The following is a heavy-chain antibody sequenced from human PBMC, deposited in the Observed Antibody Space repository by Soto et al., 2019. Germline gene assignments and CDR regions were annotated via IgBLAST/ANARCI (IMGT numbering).Heavy chain of an antibody. Sequence: QVQLVQSGAEVKKPGSSVKVSCKASGGTFSSYAISWVRQAPGQGLEWMGGIIPIFGTANYAQKFQGRVTITADESTSTAYMELSSLRSDDTAVYYCARSYDTNGYYYYGIDVCGQGTTVTVSS. J-gene: IGHJ6*02. V-gene: IGHV1-69*01. CDR1: GGTFSSYA. CDR2: IIPIFGTA. CDR3: ARSYDTNGYYYYGIDV. D-gene: IGHD3-22*01.